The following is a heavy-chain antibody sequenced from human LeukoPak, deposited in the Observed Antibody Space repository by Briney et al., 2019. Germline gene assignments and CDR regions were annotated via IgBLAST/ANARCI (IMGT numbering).Heavy chain of an antibody. V-gene: IGHV4-59*10. D-gene: IGHD3-10*01. J-gene: IGHJ4*02. CDR2: IYTSGST. Sequence: RIYTSGSTNYNPSLKSRVTMSVDTSKNQFSLKLSSVTAADTAVYYCARWRSRARGEYYFDYWGQGTLVTVSX. CDR3: ARWRSRARGEYYFDY.